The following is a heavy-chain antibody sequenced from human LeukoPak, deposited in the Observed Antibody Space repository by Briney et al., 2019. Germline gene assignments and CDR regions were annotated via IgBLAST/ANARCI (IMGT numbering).Heavy chain of an antibody. V-gene: IGHV1-2*06. CDR3: ARGGSSFLDLDY. CDR2: ITPNNGGT. J-gene: IGHJ4*02. D-gene: IGHD6-13*01. Sequence: ASVKVSCKASGYSFTGYYMHWVRQAPGQGLEWMGRITPNNGGTNYAQNFQGRGTMTRDTSISTAYMELSRLRSDDTAVYYCARGGSSFLDLDYWGQGTLVIVSS. CDR1: GYSFTGYY.